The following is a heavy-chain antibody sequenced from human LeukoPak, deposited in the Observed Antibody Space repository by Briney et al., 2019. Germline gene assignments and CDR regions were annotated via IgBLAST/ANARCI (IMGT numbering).Heavy chain of an antibody. Sequence: PGRSLRLSCAASGFTFSSYAMSWVRQAPGKGLEWVSYISGSGGTTYYADSAKGRFTISRDNSKNTPYLQLNSLRVEDTALYYCAFRTGWYEGLAAFDIWGPGTMVTVSS. D-gene: IGHD3/OR15-3a*01. CDR1: GFTFSSYA. CDR2: ISGSGGTT. V-gene: IGHV3-23*01. CDR3: AFRTGWYEGLAAFDI. J-gene: IGHJ3*02.